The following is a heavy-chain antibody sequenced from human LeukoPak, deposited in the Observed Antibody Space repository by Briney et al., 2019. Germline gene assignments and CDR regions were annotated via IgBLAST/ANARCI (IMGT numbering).Heavy chain of an antibody. CDR2: ISYDGSNK. V-gene: IGHV3-30*04. D-gene: IGHD3-10*01. J-gene: IGHJ4*02. CDR3: ARDQRITMVRGVISTRPFDY. CDR1: GFTFSSYA. Sequence: PGGSLRLSCAAAGFTFSSYAMHWVSQAPGKGLEWVAVISYDGSNKYYADSVKGRLTISRDNSKNTLYLQMNSLRAEDTAVYYCARDQRITMVRGVISTRPFDYWGQGTPVTVSS.